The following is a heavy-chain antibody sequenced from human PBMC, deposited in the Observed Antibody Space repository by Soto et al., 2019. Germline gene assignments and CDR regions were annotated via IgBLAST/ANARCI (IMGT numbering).Heavy chain of an antibody. V-gene: IGHV3-53*01. CDR1: GFTVSSNY. J-gene: IGHJ4*02. D-gene: IGHD2-2*01. CDR2: IYSGGST. CDR3: ARGTPRPAAMHYFDY. Sequence: GGSLRLSCAASGFTVSSNYMSWVRQAPGKGLEWVSVIYSGGSTYYADSVKGRFTISRDNSKNTLYLQMNSLRAEDTAVYYCARGTPRPAAMHYFDYWGQGTLVTVSS.